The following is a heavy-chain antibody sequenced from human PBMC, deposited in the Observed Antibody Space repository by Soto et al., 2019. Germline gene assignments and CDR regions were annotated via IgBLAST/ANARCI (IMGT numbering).Heavy chain of an antibody. CDR1: GITLSDNY. V-gene: IGHV3-11*01. D-gene: IGHD2-8*01. Sequence: QVHLVASGGGLVKPGGSLRLSCVASGITLSDNYMTWIRQAPGKGLEWLSYISNSDYTTYYADSVKGRFTISRDNAKNSLYLQLKGLRVEDTAVYYCASGKWSLDYWGQGILVTVSS. CDR3: ASGKWSLDY. J-gene: IGHJ4*02. CDR2: ISNSDYTT.